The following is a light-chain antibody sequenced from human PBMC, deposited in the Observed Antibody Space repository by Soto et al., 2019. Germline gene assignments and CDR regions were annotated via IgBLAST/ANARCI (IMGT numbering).Light chain of an antibody. Sequence: DLQLTLSPSPLSLSVGDRVTLTCRASQSVSSYLNWYQQKPGIAPKLLICAASSLQSGVPARFSGSGSGTDFTLTISSLQPGDFASYYCQQSYSLPRTVGQGTKVDIK. CDR3: QQSYSLPRT. CDR2: AAS. J-gene: IGKJ1*01. V-gene: IGKV1-39*01. CDR1: QSVSSY.